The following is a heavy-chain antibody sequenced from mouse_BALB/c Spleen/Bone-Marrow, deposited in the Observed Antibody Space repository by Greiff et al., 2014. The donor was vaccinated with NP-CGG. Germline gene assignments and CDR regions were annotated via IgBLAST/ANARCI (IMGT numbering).Heavy chain of an antibody. Sequence: LVESGAELVRPGASVTLSCKASGYTFTDYEMHWVKQTPVHGLEWIGAIDPETGGTAYNQKFKGKATLTADKSSSTAYMELRSLTSEDSAVYYCTRRDGNYGWFAYWGQGTLVTVSA. CDR1: GYTFTDYE. D-gene: IGHD2-1*01. CDR3: TRRDGNYGWFAY. CDR2: IDPETGGT. V-gene: IGHV1-15*01. J-gene: IGHJ3*01.